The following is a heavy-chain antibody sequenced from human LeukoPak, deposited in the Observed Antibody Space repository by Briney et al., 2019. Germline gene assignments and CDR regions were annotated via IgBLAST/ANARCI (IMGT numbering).Heavy chain of an antibody. CDR3: ARLVSVRYSSGWYVDY. D-gene: IGHD6-19*01. V-gene: IGHV4-39*01. J-gene: IGHJ4*02. CDR1: GGSLSNSNYY. Sequence: SETLSLTCTVSGGSLSNSNYYWGWIRQPPEKELKWIGSIYYSGSTFYRASLKSRATISADTSTNQFSLRLSFVTAADTAVFYCARLVSVRYSSGWYVDYWGQGTLVTVSS. CDR2: IYYSGST.